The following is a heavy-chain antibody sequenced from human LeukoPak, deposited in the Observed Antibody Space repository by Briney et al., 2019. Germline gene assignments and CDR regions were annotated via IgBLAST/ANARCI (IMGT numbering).Heavy chain of an antibody. CDR1: GFIFSDYY. V-gene: IGHV3-11*01. D-gene: IGHD5-12*01. Sequence: PGGSLRLSCAASGFIFSDYYMSWIRQAPGKGLEWVSYISSSGSTMYYTDSVKGRFTISRDNAKDSLYLQMNSLRAEDTAVYYCARDPGSGYEEHFDYWGQGTLVTVSS. J-gene: IGHJ4*02. CDR3: ARDPGSGYEEHFDY. CDR2: ISSSGSTM.